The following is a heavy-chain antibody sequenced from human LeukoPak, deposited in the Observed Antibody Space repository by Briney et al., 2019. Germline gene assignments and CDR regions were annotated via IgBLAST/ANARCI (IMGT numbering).Heavy chain of an antibody. J-gene: IGHJ6*03. CDR3: ARVRDGSSWYEGYYYYYYMDV. Sequence: GRSLRLSCAASGFTFSSHAIHWVRQAPGKGLEWVAVISYDGSQKNYADSVKGRFTISRDNAKNSLYLQMNSLRAEDTALYYCARVRDGSSWYEGYYYYYYMDVWGKGTTVTVSS. CDR2: ISYDGSQK. CDR1: GFTFSSHA. V-gene: IGHV3-30*04. D-gene: IGHD6-13*01.